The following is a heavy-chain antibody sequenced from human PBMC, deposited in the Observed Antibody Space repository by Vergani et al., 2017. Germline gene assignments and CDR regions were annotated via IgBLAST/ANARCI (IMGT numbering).Heavy chain of an antibody. CDR2: ISAYNDNT. J-gene: IGHJ3*02. CDR3: AREKGSGGILWLDAFDI. V-gene: IGHV1-18*01. D-gene: IGHD2-21*01. Sequence: QVHLVQSEAEVKKPGASVKVSCKASGYTFTTYGISWMRQAPEQGLEWMGWISAYNDNTNYAQKVQGRVTMTTDTSTSTAYMELRSLRSDDTAVYYCAREKGSGGILWLDAFDIWGQGTMVSVSS. CDR1: GYTFTTYG.